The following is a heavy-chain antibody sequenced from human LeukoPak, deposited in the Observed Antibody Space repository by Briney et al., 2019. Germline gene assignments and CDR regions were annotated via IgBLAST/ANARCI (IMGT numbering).Heavy chain of an antibody. CDR3: ARRTVRGVITSPLDY. J-gene: IGHJ4*02. CDR1: GYSFSDYW. Sequence: GESLKISCKGSGYSFSDYWIGWVRQMPGKGLEWMGIIYPGDSDTRHSPSFQGQVTISADKSISTAYLQWSSLKASDTAMYYCARRTVRGVITSPLDYWGQGTLVTVSS. CDR2: IYPGDSDT. D-gene: IGHD3-10*01. V-gene: IGHV5-51*01.